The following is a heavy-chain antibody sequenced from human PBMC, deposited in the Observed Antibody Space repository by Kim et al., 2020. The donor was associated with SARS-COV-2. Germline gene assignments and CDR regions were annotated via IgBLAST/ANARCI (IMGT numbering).Heavy chain of an antibody. V-gene: IGHV3-23*01. CDR1: GFTFSSYA. J-gene: IGHJ6*02. CDR2: ISGSGGST. Sequence: GGSLRLSCAASGFTFSSYAMSWVRQAPGKGLEWVSAISGSGGSTYYADSVKGRFTISRDNSKNMLYLQMNSLRAEDTAVYYCAKDHAITMVRGVIMDVYYGMDVWGQGTTVTVSS. D-gene: IGHD3-10*01. CDR3: AKDHAITMVRGVIMDVYYGMDV.